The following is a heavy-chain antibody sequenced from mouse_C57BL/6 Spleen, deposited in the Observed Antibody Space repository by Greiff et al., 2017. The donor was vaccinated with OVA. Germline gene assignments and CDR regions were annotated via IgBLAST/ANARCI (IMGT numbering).Heavy chain of an antibody. D-gene: IGHD4-1*01. CDR2: INPSSGYT. J-gene: IGHJ3*01. CDR1: GYTFTSYT. Sequence: VQLQQSGAELARPGASVKMSCKASGYTFTSYTMHWVKQRPGQGLEWIGYINPSSGYTKNNQKFKDKATLTADKSSSTAYMQLSSLTSEDSAVYYCASEKLSLTGGFAYWGQGTLVTVSA. CDR3: ASEKLSLTGGFAY. V-gene: IGHV1-4*01.